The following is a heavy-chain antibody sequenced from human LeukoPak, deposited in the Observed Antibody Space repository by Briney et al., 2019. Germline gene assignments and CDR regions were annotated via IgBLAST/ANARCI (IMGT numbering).Heavy chain of an antibody. V-gene: IGHV1-8*03. Sequence: ASVKVSCKASGYTFTSYDSNWVRQATGQGLEWMGWMNPNSGNTGYAQKFQGRVTITRNTSISTAYMELSSLRSEDTAVYYCARPILPRSDAFDIWGQGTMVTVSS. J-gene: IGHJ3*02. CDR2: MNPNSGNT. D-gene: IGHD2-15*01. CDR1: GYTFTSYD. CDR3: ARPILPRSDAFDI.